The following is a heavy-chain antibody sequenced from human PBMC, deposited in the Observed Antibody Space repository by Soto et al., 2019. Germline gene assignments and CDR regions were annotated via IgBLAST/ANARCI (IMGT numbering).Heavy chain of an antibody. Sequence: EVQLVESGGGLIHPGGSLRLSCAASGFSLSGYSMNWIRQAPGKGLEWVSHISSSSTTIYYADSAKGRFTISRDNAKNSVFLQMNSLKDEDTDVYYCARGRWELGPYWYIELWGRGTLVTVSS. CDR3: ARGRWELGPYWYIEL. V-gene: IGHV3-48*02. J-gene: IGHJ2*01. CDR1: GFSLSGYS. D-gene: IGHD1-26*01. CDR2: ISSSSTTI.